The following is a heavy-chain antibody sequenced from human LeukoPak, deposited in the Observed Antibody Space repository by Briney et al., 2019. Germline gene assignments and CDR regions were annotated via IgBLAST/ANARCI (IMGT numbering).Heavy chain of an antibody. V-gene: IGHV3-21*01. D-gene: IGHD4-23*01. CDR1: GFTFSSYS. CDR3: ARDTDYGGPPCPSDY. J-gene: IGHJ4*02. CDR2: ISSSSSYI. Sequence: GGSLRLSCAASGFTFSSYSTNWVRQAPGKGLEWVSSISSSSSYIYYADSVKGRFTISRDNAKNSLYLQMNSLRAEDTAVYYCARDTDYGGPPCPSDYWGQGTLVTVSS.